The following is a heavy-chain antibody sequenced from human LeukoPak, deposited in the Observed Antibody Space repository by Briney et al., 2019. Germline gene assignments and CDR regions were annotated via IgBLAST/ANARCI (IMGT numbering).Heavy chain of an antibody. CDR2: IHYSGST. CDR3: ARDGRGRLLRFEMDV. Sequence: PSETLSLTCTVSGGSITTTTYHWGWIRQSPGKGLEWIGSIHYSGSTYYNPSLKSRVTISVDTSKNQFSLKLSSVTAADTAVYYCARDGRGRLLRFEMDVWGKGTTVTVSS. V-gene: IGHV4-39*07. J-gene: IGHJ6*04. CDR1: GGSITTTTYH. D-gene: IGHD5/OR15-5a*01.